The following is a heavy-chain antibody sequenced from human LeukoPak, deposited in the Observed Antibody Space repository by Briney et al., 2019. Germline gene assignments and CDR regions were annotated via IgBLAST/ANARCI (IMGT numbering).Heavy chain of an antibody. V-gene: IGHV3-23*01. D-gene: IGHD3-22*01. J-gene: IGHJ6*02. CDR2: ISGSGDST. CDR1: GFTFNSYA. CDR3: AKDSTMSGSYYGMDV. Sequence: GGSLRLSCAASGFTFNSYAVSWVRRAPGKGLEWVSAISGSGDSTYYADSVRGRFTISRDNSKNTLYLQMNSLRAGDTAVYYCAKDSTMSGSYYGMDVWGQGTTVTVSS.